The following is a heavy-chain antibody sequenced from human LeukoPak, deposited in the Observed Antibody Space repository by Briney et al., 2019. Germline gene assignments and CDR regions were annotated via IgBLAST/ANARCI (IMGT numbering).Heavy chain of an antibody. V-gene: IGHV4-38-2*02. J-gene: IGHJ4*02. CDR3: ARLHSSSWYAFDY. CDR1: GYSISSGYY. Sequence: ETLSLTCTVSGYSISSGYYWGWIRQPPGKGLEWIGNIYHSGSTYYNPSLKSRVTISVDTSKNQFSLKLSSVTAADTAVYYCARLHSSSWYAFDYWGQGTLVTVSS. D-gene: IGHD6-13*01. CDR2: IYHSGST.